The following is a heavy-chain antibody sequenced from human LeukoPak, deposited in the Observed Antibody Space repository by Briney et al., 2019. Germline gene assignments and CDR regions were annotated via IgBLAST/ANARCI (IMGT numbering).Heavy chain of an antibody. CDR3: ARDRPNDFWSGYYRSAMDV. D-gene: IGHD3-3*01. CDR1: GFTFDDYG. J-gene: IGHJ6*03. CDR2: INWNGGST. V-gene: IGHV3-20*01. Sequence: PGGSLRLSCAASGFTFDDYGMSWVRQAPGKGLEWVSGINWNGGSTGYADSVKGRFTISRDNAKNSLYLQMNSLRAEDTALYHCARDRPNDFWSGYYRSAMDVWGKGTTVTVSS.